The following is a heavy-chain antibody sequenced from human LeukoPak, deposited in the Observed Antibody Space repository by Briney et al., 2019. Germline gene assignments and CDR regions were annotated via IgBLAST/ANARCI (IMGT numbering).Heavy chain of an antibody. J-gene: IGHJ4*02. Sequence: SETLSLTCTVSGGSISSSSYYWGWIRQPPGKGLEWIGSIYYSGSTYYNPSLKSRVTISVDTSKNQFSLKLSSVTAADTAVYYCARMGEWELRTIDYWGQGTLVTVSS. CDR2: IYYSGST. CDR3: ARMGEWELRTIDY. V-gene: IGHV4-39*07. CDR1: GGSISSSSYY. D-gene: IGHD1-26*01.